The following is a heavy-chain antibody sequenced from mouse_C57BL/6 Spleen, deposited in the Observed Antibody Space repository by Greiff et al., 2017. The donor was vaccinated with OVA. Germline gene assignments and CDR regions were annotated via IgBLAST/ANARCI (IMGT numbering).Heavy chain of an antibody. CDR1: GYTFTSYW. Sequence: QVQLQQPGAELVKPGASVKLSCKASGYTFTSYWMHWVKQRPGQGLEWIGMIHPNSGSTNYNEKFKSKATLTVDKSSSTAYMQLSSLTSEDSAVYYCARGGGYPLYYAMDYWGQGTSVTVSS. CDR2: IHPNSGST. CDR3: ARGGGYPLYYAMDY. J-gene: IGHJ4*01. V-gene: IGHV1-64*01. D-gene: IGHD2-2*01.